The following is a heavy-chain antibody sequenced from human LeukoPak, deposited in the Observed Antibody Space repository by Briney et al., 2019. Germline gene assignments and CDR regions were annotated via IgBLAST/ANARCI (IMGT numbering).Heavy chain of an antibody. CDR1: GFTFSSYE. J-gene: IGHJ4*02. CDR2: ISSSGSTI. V-gene: IGHV3-48*03. D-gene: IGHD3-16*02. CDR3: ARESFTFGGVIAPDFDY. Sequence: GGSLRLSCAASGFTFSSYEMNWVRQAPGKGLEWVSYISSSGSTIYYAGSVKGRFTISRDNAKNSLYLQMNSLRAEDTAVYYCARESFTFGGVIAPDFDYWGQGTLVTVSS.